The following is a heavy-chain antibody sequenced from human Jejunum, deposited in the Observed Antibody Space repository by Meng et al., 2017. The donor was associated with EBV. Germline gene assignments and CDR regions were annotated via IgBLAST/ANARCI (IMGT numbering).Heavy chain of an antibody. V-gene: IGHV3-21*06. CDR1: GFTFSTYT. Sequence: EVQLVESGGXLVEPGGSRSLSCEASGFTFSTYTMNWVRQAPGKGLEWVSSISSSSSYTYYADSVKGRFTISRDNAKNSLFLQMNSLRAEDTAVYYCARDRETYSSSQADYWCQGTLVNVSS. J-gene: IGHJ4*02. D-gene: IGHD6-6*01. CDR3: ARDRETYSSSQADY. CDR2: ISSSSSYT.